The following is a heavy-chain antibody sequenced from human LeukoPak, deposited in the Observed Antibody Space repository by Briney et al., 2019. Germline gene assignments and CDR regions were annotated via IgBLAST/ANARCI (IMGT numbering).Heavy chain of an antibody. J-gene: IGHJ1*01. CDR2: ITPMFGTA. CDR3: ARDSSEFRSLIFH. V-gene: IGHV1-69*13. CDR1: GGTFSSYA. Sequence: SVKVSCKASGGTFSSYAINWVRQAPGQGLEWMGGITPMFGTAKYAQKFQGRVTITADESTSTAYMELSSLRSEDTAVYYCARDSSEFRSLIFHWGQGTLVTVSS. D-gene: IGHD3-9*01.